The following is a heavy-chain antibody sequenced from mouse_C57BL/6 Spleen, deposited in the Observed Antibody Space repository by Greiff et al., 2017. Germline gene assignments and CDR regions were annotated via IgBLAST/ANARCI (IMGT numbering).Heavy chain of an antibody. CDR2: LYPGDGDT. CDR1: GYAFSSYW. J-gene: IGHJ2*01. CDR3: ARDDDYDSYYFDY. D-gene: IGHD2-4*01. Sequence: QVQLQQSGAELVKPGASVEISCKASGYAFSSYWMNWVKQRPGKGLEWIGQLYPGDGDTNYNGKFKGKATLTADKSSSTAYMQLSSLTSEDSAVYFCARDDDYDSYYFDYWGQGTTLTVSS. V-gene: IGHV1-80*01.